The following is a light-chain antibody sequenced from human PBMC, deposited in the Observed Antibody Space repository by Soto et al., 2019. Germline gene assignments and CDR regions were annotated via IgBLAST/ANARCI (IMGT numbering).Light chain of an antibody. J-gene: IGKJ1*01. CDR3: QQHNSSPGT. V-gene: IGKV1-5*01. CDR1: QSISSW. CDR2: DAS. Sequence: DIQMTQSPSTLSASVGDRVTITCRASQSISSWLAWYQQKPGKAPKLLIYDASSLQSGVPSRFSGSGSGTDFTLAISSLQPDDFATYYCQQHNSSPGTFGQGTKVEIK.